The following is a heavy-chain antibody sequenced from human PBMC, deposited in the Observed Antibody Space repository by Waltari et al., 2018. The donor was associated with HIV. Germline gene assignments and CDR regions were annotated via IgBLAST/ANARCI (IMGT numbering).Heavy chain of an antibody. Sequence: QVQLVQSGAEVKKPGASVKVSCKASGYTFTGYYIHWMRQAPGQGLEWMGRINPITGGTDYAQKFQGRVTMTRDTSISTAYMELSRLRSDDTALYYCARIPKYGVYFYYWGQGTLVTVPS. CDR1: GYTFTGYY. V-gene: IGHV1-2*06. J-gene: IGHJ4*02. D-gene: IGHD4-17*01. CDR3: ARIPKYGVYFYY. CDR2: INPITGGT.